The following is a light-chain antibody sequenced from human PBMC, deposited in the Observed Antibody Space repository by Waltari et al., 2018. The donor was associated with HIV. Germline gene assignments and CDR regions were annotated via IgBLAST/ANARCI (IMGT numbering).Light chain of an antibody. V-gene: IGLV3-16*01. CDR3: LSADSSGTYWV. J-gene: IGLJ3*02. Sequence: SSELTQPPSVPVSHGPMARITCSGDALPNNSVSWYQQKPGQAPVLVIYKDKERPSGIPERFSGSSSGTMVTLTISGVQAEDEADYYCLSADSSGTYWVFGGGTEVTVL. CDR1: ALPNNS. CDR2: KDK.